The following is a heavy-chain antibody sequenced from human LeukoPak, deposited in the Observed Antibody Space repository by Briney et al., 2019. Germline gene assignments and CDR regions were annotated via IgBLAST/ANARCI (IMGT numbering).Heavy chain of an antibody. D-gene: IGHD3-22*01. CDR1: GYTFTSYG. Sequence: ASVKVSCKASGYTFTSYGISWVRQAPGQGLEWMGWISAYNGNTNYAQKLQGRVTMTTDTSTSTAYMELRSLRSDDTAVYYCARGRDSSGYYSGDAFDIWGQGTMVTVSS. V-gene: IGHV1-18*01. CDR3: ARGRDSSGYYSGDAFDI. J-gene: IGHJ3*02. CDR2: ISAYNGNT.